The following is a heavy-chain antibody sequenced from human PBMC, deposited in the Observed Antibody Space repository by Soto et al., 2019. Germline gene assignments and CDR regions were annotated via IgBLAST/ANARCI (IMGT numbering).Heavy chain of an antibody. J-gene: IGHJ4*02. CDR3: AKDKARYYYDSSGHDY. CDR1: GFTFSSYG. D-gene: IGHD3-22*01. V-gene: IGHV3-30*18. CDR2: ISYDGSNK. Sequence: QVQLVESGGGVVQPGRSLRLSCAASGFTFSSYGMHWVRQAPGKGLEWVAVISYDGSNKYYADSVKGRFTISRDNSKNTLYLQMNGLRAEDTAVYYCAKDKARYYYDSSGHDYWGQGTLVTVSS.